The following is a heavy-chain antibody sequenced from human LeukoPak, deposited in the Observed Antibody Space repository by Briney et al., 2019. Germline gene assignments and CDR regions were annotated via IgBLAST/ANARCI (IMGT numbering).Heavy chain of an antibody. CDR2: IYYSGST. J-gene: IGHJ4*02. V-gene: IGHV4-39*01. CDR1: GGSISSSSYY. D-gene: IGHD6-13*01. CDR3: ASARTSSRSWFTFDY. Sequence: SETLSLTCTVSGGSISSSSYYWGWIRQPPGKGLEWIGSIYYSGSTYYNPSLKSRVTISVDTSKNQLSLKLSSVTAADTAVYYCASARTSSRSWFTFDYWSQGILVNVSS.